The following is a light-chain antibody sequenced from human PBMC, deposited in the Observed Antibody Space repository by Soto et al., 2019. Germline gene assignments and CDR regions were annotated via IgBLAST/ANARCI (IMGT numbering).Light chain of an antibody. CDR2: DAS. J-gene: IGKJ4*01. V-gene: IGKV3-11*01. CDR1: QSVSSY. Sequence: ELVFPQSPATLSLSPGERATLSCRASQSVSSYLAWYQQKPGQAPRLLIYDASNRATGIPARFSGSGSGTDFTLTISSREPEDFAVYYGQQRSNWPPSTFGGGTKGEIK. CDR3: QQRSNWPPST.